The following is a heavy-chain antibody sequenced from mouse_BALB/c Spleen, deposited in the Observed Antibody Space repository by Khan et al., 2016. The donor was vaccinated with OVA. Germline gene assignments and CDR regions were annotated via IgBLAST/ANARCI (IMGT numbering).Heavy chain of an antibody. J-gene: IGHJ4*01. CDR3: ARTARAYYSAMDY. CDR1: GYTFSTYW. CDR2: ILPRSGST. V-gene: IGHV1-9*01. D-gene: IGHD3-2*01. Sequence: QVQLQQSGAELMKPGASVKISCKASGYTFSTYWIEWVKQRPGHGLEWIGEILPRSGSTNYNENFKGKATFTADTSSNTASMQLSSLTSEDSAVYHRARTARAYYSAMDYWGRGTSVTVSS.